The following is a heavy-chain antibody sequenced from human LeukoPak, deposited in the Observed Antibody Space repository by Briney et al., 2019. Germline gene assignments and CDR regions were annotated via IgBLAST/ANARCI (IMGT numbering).Heavy chain of an antibody. V-gene: IGHV3-13*01. Sequence: GGSLRLSCAASGFTFSSYDIHWVRQATGKGLEWVSAIGTAGDTYYPGSVKGRFTISRENAKNSLYLQMNSLRAGDTAVYYCARWQQGGDYFDYWGQGTLVTVSS. CDR2: IGTAGDT. D-gene: IGHD6-13*01. CDR3: ARWQQGGDYFDY. CDR1: GFTFSSYD. J-gene: IGHJ4*02.